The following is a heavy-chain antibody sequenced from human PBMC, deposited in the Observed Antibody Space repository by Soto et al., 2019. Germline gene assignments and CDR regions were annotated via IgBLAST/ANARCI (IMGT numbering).Heavy chain of an antibody. CDR3: ARGRFLEWLPKDYYYYYGMDV. Sequence: GASVKVSCKASGGTFSSYAISWVRQAPGQGLEWMGGIIPIFGTANYAQKFQGRVTITADESTSTAYMELSSLRSEDTAVYYCARGRFLEWLPKDYYYYYGMDVWGQGTTVTVSS. J-gene: IGHJ6*02. V-gene: IGHV1-69*13. D-gene: IGHD3-3*01. CDR1: GGTFSSYA. CDR2: IIPIFGTA.